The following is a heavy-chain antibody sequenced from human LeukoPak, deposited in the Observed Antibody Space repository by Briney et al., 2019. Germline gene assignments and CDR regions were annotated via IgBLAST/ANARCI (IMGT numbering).Heavy chain of an antibody. D-gene: IGHD2-15*01. CDR3: AKTSWYCSGGSCSNWFDP. CDR1: GFTFSGST. V-gene: IGHV3-73*01. CDR2: VGNKASSYAT. Sequence: GGSLRLSCAASGFTFSGSTMHWVRQASGKGLEWVGRVGNKASSYATAYAASVKGRFTISRDDSKNTAYLQMNSLKTEDTALYYCAKTSWYCSGGSCSNWFDPWGQGTLVTVSS. J-gene: IGHJ5*02.